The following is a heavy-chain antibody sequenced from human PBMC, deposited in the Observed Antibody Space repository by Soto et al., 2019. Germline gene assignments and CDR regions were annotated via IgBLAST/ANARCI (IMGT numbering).Heavy chain of an antibody. V-gene: IGHV3-30*18. J-gene: IGHJ3*01. CDR1: GFTFSSYG. CDR2: ISPDDNSR. Sequence: TGGSLRPSCTASGFTFSSYGIHWVRQAPGKGLDWVALISPDDNSRFFVDSVKGRFSVSMDESKTTLYLHMNYLRAEDTAVYYCAKAQAFDVWGQGTMVTVSS. CDR3: AKAQAFDV.